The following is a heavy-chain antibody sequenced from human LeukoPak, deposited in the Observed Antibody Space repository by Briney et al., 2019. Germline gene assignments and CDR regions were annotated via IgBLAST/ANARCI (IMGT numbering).Heavy chain of an antibody. D-gene: IGHD1-26*01. CDR2: IIPIFGTA. Sequence: GASVKVSCKASGGTFSSYAISWVRQAPGQGLEWMGGIIPIFGTANYAQKFQGRVTITADESTSTAYMELSSLRSEDTAVYYCARVVLGSGSYYTKGYYYYGMGVWGQGTTVTVSS. CDR1: GGTFSSYA. J-gene: IGHJ6*02. V-gene: IGHV1-69*13. CDR3: ARVVLGSGSYYTKGYYYYGMGV.